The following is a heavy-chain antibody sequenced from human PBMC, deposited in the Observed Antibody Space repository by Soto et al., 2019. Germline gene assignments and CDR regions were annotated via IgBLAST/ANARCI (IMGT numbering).Heavy chain of an antibody. J-gene: IGHJ6*02. CDR3: ARDTRIVVVPAAIYYYYGMDV. Sequence: EVQLVESGGGLVQPGGSLRLSCAASGFTFSSYWMSWVRQAPGKGLEWVANIKQDGSEKYYVDSVKGRFTISRDNVKNSLYLQMNSLRAEDTAVYYCARDTRIVVVPAAIYYYYGMDVWGQGTTVTVSS. V-gene: IGHV3-7*03. CDR1: GFTFSSYW. D-gene: IGHD2-2*01. CDR2: IKQDGSEK.